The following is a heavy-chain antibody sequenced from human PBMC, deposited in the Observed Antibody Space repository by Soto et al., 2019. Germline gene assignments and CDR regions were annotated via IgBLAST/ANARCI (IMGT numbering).Heavy chain of an antibody. D-gene: IGHD2-2*01. CDR2: ISGSGGST. J-gene: IGHJ4*02. Sequence: GGSLRLSCAASGFTFSSYAMSWVRQAPGKGLEWVSAISGSGGSTYYADSVKGRFTISRDNSKNTLYLQMNSLRAEDTAVYYCAKASEVTAAIGNWTLDYWGQGTPVTVSS. V-gene: IGHV3-23*01. CDR3: AKASEVTAAIGNWTLDY. CDR1: GFTFSSYA.